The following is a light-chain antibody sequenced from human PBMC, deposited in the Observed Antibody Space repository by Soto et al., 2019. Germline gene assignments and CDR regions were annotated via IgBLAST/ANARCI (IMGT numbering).Light chain of an antibody. CDR1: SSDVGGYNS. CDR3: SSFTSSITYV. Sequence: QSVLTQPASVSGSPGQSITISCTGTSSDVGGYNSVPWYRQDPGKAPKLIIYDVTYRPSGVSNRFSGSKSGNTASLTISGLQSEDEADYHCSSFTSSITYVFGTGTKVTVL. CDR2: DVT. V-gene: IGLV2-14*01. J-gene: IGLJ1*01.